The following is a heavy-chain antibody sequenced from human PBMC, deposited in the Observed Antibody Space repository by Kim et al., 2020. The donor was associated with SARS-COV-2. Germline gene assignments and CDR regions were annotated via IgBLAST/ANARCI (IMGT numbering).Heavy chain of an antibody. CDR3: AKEKITYYYDSSGYSFDY. V-gene: IGHV3-23*01. Sequence: GGSLRLSCAASGFTFSSYAMSWVRQAPGKGLEWVSAISGSGGSTYYADSVKGRFTISRDNSKNTLYLQMNSLRAEDTAVYYCAKEKITYYYDSSGYSFDYWGQGTLVTVSS. D-gene: IGHD3-22*01. CDR1: GFTFSSYA. CDR2: ISGSGGST. J-gene: IGHJ4*02.